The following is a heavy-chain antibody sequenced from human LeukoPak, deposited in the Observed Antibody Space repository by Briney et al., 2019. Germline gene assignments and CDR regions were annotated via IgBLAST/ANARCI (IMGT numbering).Heavy chain of an antibody. V-gene: IGHV1-18*01. CDR3: AREGLGELTLDY. J-gene: IGHJ4*02. CDR2: ISTYNGDT. CDR1: GYTFPTYG. D-gene: IGHD3-16*01. Sequence: GASVKVSCKASGYTFPTYGISWVRQAPGQGLEWMGWISTYNGDTNYAQKLQGRVTMTTDTSTNTAYMELRSLRSDDTAVYYCAREGLGELTLDYWGQGTLVIVSS.